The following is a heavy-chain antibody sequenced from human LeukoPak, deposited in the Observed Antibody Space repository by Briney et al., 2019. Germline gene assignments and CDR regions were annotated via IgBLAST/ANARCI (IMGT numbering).Heavy chain of an antibody. CDR1: GFTLDDYP. CDR2: MRWSSGSI. Sequence: LTLSCGASGFTLDDYPMLWPRQAPGKGLVGFSGMRWSSGSIGYAAYGKGRFIISRANDKNSLYLQLNILSAEDMALYYCAKDIFPYYDSSGSGDDFDIWGHGTMVTVSS. V-gene: IGHV3-9*03. CDR3: AKDIFPYYDSSGSGDDFDI. D-gene: IGHD3-22*01. J-gene: IGHJ3*02.